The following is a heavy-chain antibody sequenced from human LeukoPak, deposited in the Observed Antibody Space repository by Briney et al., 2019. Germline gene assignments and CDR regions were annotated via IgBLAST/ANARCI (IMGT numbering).Heavy chain of an antibody. Sequence: SETLSLTCAVYGGSFSGYYWSWIRQPPGKGLEWIGEINHSGSTNYNPSLKSRVTISVDTSKNQFSLKLSSVTAADTAVYYCARRRYDILTGYYCFDYWGQGTLVTVSS. D-gene: IGHD3-9*01. CDR1: GGSFSGYY. V-gene: IGHV4-34*01. CDR3: ARRRYDILTGYYCFDY. CDR2: INHSGST. J-gene: IGHJ4*02.